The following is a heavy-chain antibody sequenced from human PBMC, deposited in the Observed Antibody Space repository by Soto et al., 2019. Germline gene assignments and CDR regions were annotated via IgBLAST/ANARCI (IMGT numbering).Heavy chain of an antibody. J-gene: IGHJ4*02. CDR2: IIPMFGTA. V-gene: IGHV1-69*12. CDR3: ASGIQLWLRRINNGYSG. D-gene: IGHD5-18*01. Sequence: QVQLVQSGAEVKKPESSVKVSCKAPGGTFSTYAISWVRHAPGQGLEWMGGIIPMFGTANYAQRFQDRVTITADESTNTVYMERSSLRSEDTAVYFCASGIQLWLRRINNGYSGWGQGTLVTVSS. CDR1: GGTFSTYA.